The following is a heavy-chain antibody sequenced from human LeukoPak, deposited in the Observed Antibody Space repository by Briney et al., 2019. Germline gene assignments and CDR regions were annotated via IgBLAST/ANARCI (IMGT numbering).Heavy chain of an antibody. CDR3: ARARTYNTPWDPFDY. Sequence: GGSLRLSCAASGFTFSSYWMNWVRQAPGKGLEWVANIKQDGSEKYYVDSVKGRFTVSRDNAKNSLYLQMNSLRAEDTAVYYCARARTYNTPWDPFDYWGQGTLVTVPS. V-gene: IGHV3-7*01. CDR2: IKQDGSEK. J-gene: IGHJ4*02. D-gene: IGHD3-10*01. CDR1: GFTFSSYW.